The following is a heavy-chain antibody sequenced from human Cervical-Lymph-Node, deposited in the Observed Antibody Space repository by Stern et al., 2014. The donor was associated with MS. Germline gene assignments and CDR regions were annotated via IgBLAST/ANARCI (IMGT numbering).Heavy chain of an antibody. D-gene: IGHD2-15*01. J-gene: IGHJ4*02. CDR3: AKHGGGMVAQFDY. V-gene: IGHV3-9*01. CDR2: ISWNSCTI. CDR1: GFTFDDYS. Sequence: VQLVESGGGLVQPGRSLRLSCAASGFTFDDYSMHWVRQAPGKGLEWVSVISWNSCTIDYADSVKGRFTISRDNTKNSLYLQMNSLRPEDTALYYCAKHGGGMVAQFDYWGQGILVTVSS.